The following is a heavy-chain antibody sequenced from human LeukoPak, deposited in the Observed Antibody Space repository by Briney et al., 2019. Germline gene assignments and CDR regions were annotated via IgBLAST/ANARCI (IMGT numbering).Heavy chain of an antibody. CDR2: IRPDGSEG. D-gene: IGHD2-15*01. Sequence: GGSLRLSCAVSGFTFSSYWMGWVRQAPGKGLEWVANIRPDGSEGFYVDSLKGRFTISRDNAKNSLYLQMNSLRAEDTAVYYCARVDCSGGSCFSGFDYWGQGTLVTVSS. J-gene: IGHJ4*02. CDR1: GFTFSSYW. CDR3: ARVDCSGGSCFSGFDY. V-gene: IGHV3-7*01.